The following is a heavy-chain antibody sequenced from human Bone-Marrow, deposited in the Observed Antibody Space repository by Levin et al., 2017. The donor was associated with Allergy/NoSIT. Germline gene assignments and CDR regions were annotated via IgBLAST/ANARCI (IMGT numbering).Heavy chain of an antibody. J-gene: IGHJ6*02. D-gene: IGHD3-10*01. V-gene: IGHV4-31*03. Sequence: PSETLSLTCTVSGDSITRGDNYWSWIRQYPGKGLEWIGFISYSGHAHYNPSLKSRLSMSLDTSKNQFSLSLTSVTVADTAVFYCARDECAWFGECYGMDDWGQGTTVIVSS. CDR2: ISYSGHA. CDR3: ARDECAWFGECYGMDD. CDR1: GDSITRGDNY.